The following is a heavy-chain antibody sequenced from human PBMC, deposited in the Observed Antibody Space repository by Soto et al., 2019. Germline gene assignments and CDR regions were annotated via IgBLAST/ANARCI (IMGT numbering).Heavy chain of an antibody. J-gene: IGHJ3*02. CDR2: IYYSGST. D-gene: IGHD2-15*01. CDR3: ARGDGYCSGGSCYPDAFDI. V-gene: IGHV4-31*03. CDR1: GGSISSGGYY. Sequence: SETLSLTCTVSGGSISSGGYYWSWIRQHPGKGLEWIGYIYYSGSTYYNPSLKSRVTISVDTSKNQFSLKLSPVTAADTAVYYCARGDGYCSGGSCYPDAFDIWGQGTMVTVSS.